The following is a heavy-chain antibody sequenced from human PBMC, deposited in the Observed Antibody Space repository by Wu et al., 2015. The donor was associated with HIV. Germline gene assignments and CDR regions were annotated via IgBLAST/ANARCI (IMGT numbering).Heavy chain of an antibody. CDR1: GGTFSSYA. J-gene: IGHJ5*02. V-gene: IGHV1-69*05. D-gene: IGHD2-21*01. CDR2: VIPIFVTA. Sequence: QVQLVQSGAEVKKPGSSVKVSCKASGGTFSSYAISWVRQAPGQGLEWMGGVIPIFVTANYAQKFQGRVTITTDESTSTAYMELRSLRSDDTAVYYCARGVYCGADCYSSSGLGRFDPWGQGTLVTVSS. CDR3: ARGVYCGADCYSSSGLGRFDP.